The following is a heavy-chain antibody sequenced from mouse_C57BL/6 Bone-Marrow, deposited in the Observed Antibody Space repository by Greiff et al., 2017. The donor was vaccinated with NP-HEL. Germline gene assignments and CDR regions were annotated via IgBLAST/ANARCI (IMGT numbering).Heavy chain of an antibody. CDR1: EYEFPSHD. V-gene: IGHV5-2*01. Sequence: EVQRVEPGGGLVQPGESLKLSCESNEYEFPSHDMSWVRKTPEKRLELVAAINSDGGSTYYPDTMERRFILSRDNTKKTLYLQMSSLRSEDIALYYCARHSNHEGYAMDYWGQGTSVTVSS. CDR2: INSDGGST. CDR3: ARHSNHEGYAMDY. J-gene: IGHJ4*01. D-gene: IGHD2-5*01.